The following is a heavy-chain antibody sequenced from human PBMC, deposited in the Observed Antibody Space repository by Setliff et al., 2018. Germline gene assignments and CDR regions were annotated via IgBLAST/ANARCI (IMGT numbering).Heavy chain of an antibody. V-gene: IGHV1-2*02. CDR1: GYTFTGYY. CDR2: INPNSGGT. Sequence: GASVKVSCKASGYTFTGYYMHWVRQAPGQGLEWMGWINPNSGGTNYAQKFQGRVTMTRDTSISTAYMELSRLRSDDTAVYYCARERVDYDYAMGHVSASRYYYYYMDVWGKGTTVTVSS. CDR3: ARERVDYDYAMGHVSASRYYYYYMDV. D-gene: IGHD3-16*01. J-gene: IGHJ6*03.